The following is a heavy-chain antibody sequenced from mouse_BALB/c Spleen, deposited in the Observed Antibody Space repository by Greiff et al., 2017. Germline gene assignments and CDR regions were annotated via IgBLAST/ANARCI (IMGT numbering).Heavy chain of an antibody. CDR2: INPGSSTI. D-gene: IGHD1-1*01. V-gene: IGHV4-2*02. CDR3: ARSYYGSSSYAMDY. J-gene: IGHJ4*01. CDR1: GFDFSRYW. Sequence: EVQLQQSGGGLVQPGGSLNLSCAASGFDFSRYWMSWARQAPGKGQEWIGEINPGSSTINYTPSLKDKFIISRDNAKNTLYLQMSKVRSEDTALYYCARSYYGSSSYAMDYWGQGTSVTVSS.